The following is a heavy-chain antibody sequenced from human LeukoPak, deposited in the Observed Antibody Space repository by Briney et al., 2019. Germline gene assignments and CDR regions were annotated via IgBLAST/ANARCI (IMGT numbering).Heavy chain of an antibody. Sequence: HPGGSLRLSCSASGFTFSSYAMSWVGQAPGKGLEWVSAISGSGASTYYADPVKGRFTISRDNSKNALYLQMNSLRAEDTGVYYCASWDYYDSSGYYSFDYWGQGTLVTVSS. CDR1: GFTFSSYA. D-gene: IGHD3-22*01. CDR3: ASWDYYDSSGYYSFDY. CDR2: ISGSGAST. J-gene: IGHJ4*02. V-gene: IGHV3-23*01.